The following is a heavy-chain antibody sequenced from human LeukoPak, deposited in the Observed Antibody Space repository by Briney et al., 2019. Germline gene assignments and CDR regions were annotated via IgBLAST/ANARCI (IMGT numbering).Heavy chain of an antibody. J-gene: IGHJ4*02. Sequence: GGSLRLSCLTSGFTLSTNAMSWVRQAPGKGLEWISGISGSGASTYYADSVKGRFTISKDDSRNTLYLQMNSLRGDDTAVYYCAKDVGKWESLHFFDYWGQGTLVTVSS. CDR3: AKDVGKWESLHFFDY. D-gene: IGHD1-26*01. CDR1: GFTLSTNA. V-gene: IGHV3-23*01. CDR2: ISGSGAST.